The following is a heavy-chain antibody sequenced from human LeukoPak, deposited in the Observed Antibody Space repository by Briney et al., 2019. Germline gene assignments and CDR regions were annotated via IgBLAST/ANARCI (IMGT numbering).Heavy chain of an antibody. V-gene: IGHV1-18*01. D-gene: IGHD5-12*01. CDR2: ISAYNGDT. Sequence: GASVKVSCKASGYTFRNYGITWVRQAPGQGLEWMGWISAYNGDTHYAQNLRGRVTMTTDTSTSTAYMELRSLRSDDTAVYYCARDPTNTSGYYAYFDYWGQGTLVTVSS. CDR1: GYTFRNYG. CDR3: ARDPTNTSGYYAYFDY. J-gene: IGHJ4*02.